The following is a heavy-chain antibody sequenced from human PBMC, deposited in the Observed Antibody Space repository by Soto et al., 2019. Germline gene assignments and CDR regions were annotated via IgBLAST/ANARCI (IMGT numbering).Heavy chain of an antibody. Sequence: QVQLVQSGAEVKKPGYSVKVSCKASGGTFSSYAISWVRQAPGQGLEWMGGIIPIFGTANYAQKFQGRVTITADESTSTAYMELSSLRSEDTAVYYCASDYDFWSGYPEPYYYYYGMDVWGQGTTVTVSS. D-gene: IGHD3-3*01. CDR1: GGTFSSYA. CDR2: IIPIFGTA. J-gene: IGHJ6*02. CDR3: ASDYDFWSGYPEPYYYYYGMDV. V-gene: IGHV1-69*01.